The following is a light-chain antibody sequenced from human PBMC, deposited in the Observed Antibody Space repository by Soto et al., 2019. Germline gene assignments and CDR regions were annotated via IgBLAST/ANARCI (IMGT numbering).Light chain of an antibody. CDR2: EVT. Sequence: QSVLTQPASVSGSPGQSITISCTGTSSDVGRYNYVSWYQQYPGRAPKLIIYEVTNRPSGVSDRFSGSKSGNVASLTISGLQAEDEADYYCSSYRSGGTFVFGSGTQLTVL. V-gene: IGLV2-14*01. CDR3: SSYRSGGTFV. J-gene: IGLJ7*01. CDR1: SSDVGRYNY.